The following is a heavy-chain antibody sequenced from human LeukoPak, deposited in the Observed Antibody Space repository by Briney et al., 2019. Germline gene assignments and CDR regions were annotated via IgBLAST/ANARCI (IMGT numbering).Heavy chain of an antibody. V-gene: IGHV4-61*02. CDR2: IYTSGST. CDR1: GGSISSGSYY. D-gene: IGHD2/OR15-2a*01. J-gene: IGHJ5*02. Sequence: PSQTLSLTCTVSGGSISSGSYYWSWIRQPAGKGLEWIGRIYTSGSTNYNPSLKSRVTISVDTSKNQFSLKLSSVTAADTAVYYCARERIPRQTFDPWGLGTLVTVSS. CDR3: ARERIPRQTFDP.